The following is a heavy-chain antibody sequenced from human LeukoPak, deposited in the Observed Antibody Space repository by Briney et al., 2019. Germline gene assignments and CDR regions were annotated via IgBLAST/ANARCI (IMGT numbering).Heavy chain of an antibody. CDR1: GFTVSSNS. CDR3: ARRAGAYSHPYDY. J-gene: IGHJ4*02. CDR2: IYSDNT. Sequence: PGGSLRLSCTASGFTVSSNSMSWVRQAPGKGLEWVSFIYSDNTHYSDSVKGRFTISRDNSKNTLYLQMNRLRAEDTAVYYCARRAGAYSHPYDYWGQGTLVTVSS. V-gene: IGHV3-53*01. D-gene: IGHD4/OR15-4a*01.